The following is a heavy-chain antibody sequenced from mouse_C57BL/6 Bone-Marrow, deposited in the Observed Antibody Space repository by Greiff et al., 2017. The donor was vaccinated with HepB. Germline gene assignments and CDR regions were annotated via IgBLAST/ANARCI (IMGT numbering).Heavy chain of an antibody. D-gene: IGHD1-1*01. V-gene: IGHV1-4*01. Sequence: QVHVKQSGAELARPGASVKMSCKASGYTFTSYTMHWVKQRPGQGLEWIGYINPSSGYTKYNQKFKDKATLTADKSSSTAYMQLSSLTSEDSAVYYCARLVLRGDYWGQGTTLTVSS. CDR2: INPSSGYT. CDR1: GYTFTSYT. CDR3: ARLVLRGDY. J-gene: IGHJ2*01.